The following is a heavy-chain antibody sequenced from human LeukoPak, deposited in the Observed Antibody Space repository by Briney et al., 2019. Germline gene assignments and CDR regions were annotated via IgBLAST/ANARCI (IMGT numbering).Heavy chain of an antibody. CDR2: ISFDGANK. CDR1: GFTLSMSS. J-gene: IGHJ4*02. Sequence: QPGGSLGLSCATSGFTLSMSSMHWVRLAPGKGLEWLAGISFDGANKFSGDSVKGRFSISRDNSKNTLYLQMNSLGLDDTAVYFCARGRAGIAAAGFDYWGQGTLVTVSS. D-gene: IGHD6-13*01. V-gene: IGHV3-30*04. CDR3: ARGRAGIAAAGFDY.